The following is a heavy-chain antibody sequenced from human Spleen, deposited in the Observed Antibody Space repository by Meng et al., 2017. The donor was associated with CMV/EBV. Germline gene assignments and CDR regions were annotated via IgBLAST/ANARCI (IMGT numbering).Heavy chain of an antibody. Sequence: LSLTCAASGFTFSSYAMSWVRQAPGKGLEWVSAISGSGGSTYYADSVKGRFTISRENSKNTLYLQMNSLRAEDTAVYYCAKYSSSWYFDYWGQGTLVTVSS. CDR3: AKYSSSWYFDY. CDR2: ISGSGGST. D-gene: IGHD6-13*01. J-gene: IGHJ4*02. V-gene: IGHV3-23*01. CDR1: GFTFSSYA.